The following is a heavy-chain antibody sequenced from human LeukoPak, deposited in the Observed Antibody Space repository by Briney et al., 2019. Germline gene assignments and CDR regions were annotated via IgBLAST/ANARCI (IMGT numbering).Heavy chain of an antibody. CDR2: INWNGGST. J-gene: IGHJ4*02. CDR1: GFTFDDYG. D-gene: IGHD2-2*01. CDR3: ARAGEEYQLLDLYYFDY. Sequence: PGGSLRLSCAASGFTFDDYGMSWVRQAPGKGLEWVSGINWNGGSTGYADSVKGRFTISRDNAKNSLYLQMNSLRAEDTALYHCARAGEEYQLLDLYYFDYWGQGTLVTVSS. V-gene: IGHV3-20*01.